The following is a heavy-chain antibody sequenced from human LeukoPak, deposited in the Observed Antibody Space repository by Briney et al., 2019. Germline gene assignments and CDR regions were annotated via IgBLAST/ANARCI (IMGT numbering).Heavy chain of an antibody. J-gene: IGHJ4*02. CDR1: GGSISSYY. CDR2: IYYTGNN. Sequence: SETLSLTCTVSGGSISSYYWSWIRQPPGKGLEWMGNIYYTGNNNYSPALKSRISTSVDTSKNQFSLELSSVTAADTAVYYCARVGHLAAAGTYDYWGQGTLVTVSS. V-gene: IGHV4-59*08. D-gene: IGHD6-13*01. CDR3: ARVGHLAAAGTYDY.